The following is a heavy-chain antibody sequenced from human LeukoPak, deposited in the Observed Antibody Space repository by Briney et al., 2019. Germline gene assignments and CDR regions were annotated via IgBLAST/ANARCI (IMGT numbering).Heavy chain of an antibody. CDR1: GFTFSSYE. J-gene: IGHJ4*02. CDR3: ARSDRSWGYFDY. V-gene: IGHV3-48*03. Sequence: GSSLRLSCAASGFTFSSYEMIWVRQAPGKGLEWGSYISSSGSTIYYADSVKGRFTISRDNAKNSLYLQMNSLRAEDTAVYYCARSDRSWGYFDYWGQGTLVTVSS. CDR2: ISSSGSTI. D-gene: IGHD6-13*01.